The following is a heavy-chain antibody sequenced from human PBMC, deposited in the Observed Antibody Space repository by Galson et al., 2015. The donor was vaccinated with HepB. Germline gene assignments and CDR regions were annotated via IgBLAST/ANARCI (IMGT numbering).Heavy chain of an antibody. V-gene: IGHV3-74*01. Sequence: SLRLSCAASGFTVSKYWMHWVRQVPGKGLVWVSRINQDGTTINYADSVRGRFTISKDSASNTLYLQMNSLRAEDTAVYYCAKGDSPLLDPFDYWGRGTMVTVSS. J-gene: IGHJ4*02. CDR3: AKGDSPLLDPFDY. D-gene: IGHD1-26*01. CDR1: GFTVSKYW. CDR2: INQDGTTI.